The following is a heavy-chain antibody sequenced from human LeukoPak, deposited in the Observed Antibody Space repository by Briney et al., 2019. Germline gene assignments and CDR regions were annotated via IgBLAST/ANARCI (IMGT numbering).Heavy chain of an antibody. J-gene: IGHJ4*02. CDR3: ARGLSSGWYPPYYFDY. CDR1: GGSFSGYY. Sequence: PSETLSLTCAVYGGSFSGYYWSWIRQPPGKGLEWIGEINHSGSTNYNPSLKSRVTISVDTSKNQFSLKLSSVTAADTAVDYCARGLSSGWYPPYYFDYWGQGTLVTVSS. D-gene: IGHD6-19*01. V-gene: IGHV4-34*01. CDR2: INHSGST.